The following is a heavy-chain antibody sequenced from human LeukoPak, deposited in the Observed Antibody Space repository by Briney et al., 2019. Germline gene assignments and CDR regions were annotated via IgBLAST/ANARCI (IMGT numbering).Heavy chain of an antibody. V-gene: IGHV3-48*01. D-gene: IGHD1-26*01. J-gene: IGHJ4*02. CDR1: EFTFSSYS. Sequence: GSLLLSCEASEFTFSSYSMNWVRQAPGKGLEWVSYISSSSSTIYYAESVKGRFTISRDNSKNSLYLQMNSLRVEDTAVYYCARSRGNSGSYPLDYWGQGTLVTVSS. CDR2: ISSSSSTI. CDR3: ARSRGNSGSYPLDY.